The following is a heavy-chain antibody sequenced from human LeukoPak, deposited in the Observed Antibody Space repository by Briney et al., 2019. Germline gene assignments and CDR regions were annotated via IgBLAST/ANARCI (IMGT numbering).Heavy chain of an antibody. CDR3: ARATGSEGYSYGLNYYYGMDV. CDR1: GYTFTGYY. D-gene: IGHD5-18*01. V-gene: IGHV1-2*02. J-gene: IGHJ6*02. Sequence: GASVKVSCKASGYTFTGYYMHWVRQAPGQGPEWMGWINPNSGGTNYAQKFQGRVTMTRDTSISTAYMELSRLRSDDTAVYYCARATGSEGYSYGLNYYYGMDVWGQGTTVTVSS. CDR2: INPNSGGT.